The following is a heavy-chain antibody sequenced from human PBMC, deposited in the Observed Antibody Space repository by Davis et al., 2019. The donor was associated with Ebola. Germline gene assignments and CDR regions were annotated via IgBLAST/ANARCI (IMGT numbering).Heavy chain of an antibody. V-gene: IGHV3-23*01. CDR1: GFTFSSYA. Sequence: GESLKISCAASGFTFSSYAMSWVRQAPGKGLEWVSAISGSGGSTYYADSVKGRFTISRDNSKNTLYLQMNSLRAEDTAVYYCAPRGGLVLYWGQGTLSPSPQ. CDR2: ISGSGGST. CDR3: APRGGLVLY. J-gene: IGHJ4*02. D-gene: IGHD6-6*01.